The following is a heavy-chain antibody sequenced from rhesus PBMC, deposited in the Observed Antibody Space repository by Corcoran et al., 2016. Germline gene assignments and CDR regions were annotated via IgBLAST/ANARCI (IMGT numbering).Heavy chain of an antibody. CDR1: GFSLSTSGLG. CDR2: IYWNEDK. V-gene: IGHV2-1*01. Sequence: QVTLKESGPALVKPTQTLTLTCTFSGFSLSTSGLGVGWIRQPSRKTLEWLAHIYWNEDKYYTTSPKSRLTIPKETSNNQVGLTMTNMDPVDTATYYCARSRLQYFDWLLHFDYWGQGVLVTVSS. J-gene: IGHJ4*01. CDR3: ARSRLQYFDWLLHFDY. D-gene: IGHD3-3*01.